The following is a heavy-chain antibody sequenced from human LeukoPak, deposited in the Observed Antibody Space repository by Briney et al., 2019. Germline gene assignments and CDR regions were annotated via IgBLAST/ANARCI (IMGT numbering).Heavy chain of an antibody. Sequence: GGSLRLSCAASGFSFRRYDMHWVRQAPGKGLEWVAATSYDGTSELYADFVKGRFSISRDNSRNTLSLQMDTLRPEDTAIYYCARAKGLAGSYLDNWFDPWGQGTRVIVSS. CDR2: TSYDGTSE. D-gene: IGHD1-26*01. CDR3: ARAKGLAGSYLDNWFDP. V-gene: IGHV3-30*04. CDR1: GFSFRRYD. J-gene: IGHJ5*02.